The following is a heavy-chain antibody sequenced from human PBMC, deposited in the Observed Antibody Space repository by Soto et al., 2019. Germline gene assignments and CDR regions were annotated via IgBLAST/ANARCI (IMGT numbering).Heavy chain of an antibody. CDR2: VNPIVSMS. CDR3: GSSYGRGYRAFNY. D-gene: IGHD3-10*02. J-gene: IGHJ4*02. Sequence: QVQLVQSGAEVKRPGSSVKVSCKASGDTFNFYSINWVRQAPGLGLEWMGRVNPIVSMSNYAQKFQGRVTWTGDKPTRTAYMELSSGRSGERPIFYGGSSYGRGYRAFNYGGQGALVTFS. CDR1: GDTFNFYS. V-gene: IGHV1-69*02.